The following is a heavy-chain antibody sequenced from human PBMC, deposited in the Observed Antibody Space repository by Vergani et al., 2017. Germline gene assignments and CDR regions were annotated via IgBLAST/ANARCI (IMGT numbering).Heavy chain of an antibody. CDR1: SGSISSYY. CDR2: IYYSGST. D-gene: IGHD2-2*02. J-gene: IGHJ4*02. CDR3: ARVGYCSSTSCYTYFDY. Sequence: QVQLQESGPGLVKPSETLSLTCTVSSGSISSYYWSWIRQPPGKGLEWIGYIYYSGSTNYNPSLKSRVTISVDTSKNHFSLKLSSVTAADTAVYYCARVGYCSSTSCYTYFDYWGQGTLVTVSS. V-gene: IGHV4-59*01.